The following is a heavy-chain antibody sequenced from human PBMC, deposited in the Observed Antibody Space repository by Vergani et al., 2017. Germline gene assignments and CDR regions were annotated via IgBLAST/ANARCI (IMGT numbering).Heavy chain of an antibody. CDR1: GFTFSSYA. CDR2: ISGSGGST. D-gene: IGHD3-10*01. Sequence: EVQLLESGGGLVQPGGSLRLSCAASGFTFSSYAMSWVRQAPGKGLEWVSAISGSGGSTYYADSVKGRFIISRDNSKNTLYLQMNSLRAEDTAVYYCAXVTRGPKSGYYYYYGMDVWGQGTTVTVSS. J-gene: IGHJ6*02. V-gene: IGHV3-23*01. CDR3: AXVTRGPKSGYYYYYGMDV.